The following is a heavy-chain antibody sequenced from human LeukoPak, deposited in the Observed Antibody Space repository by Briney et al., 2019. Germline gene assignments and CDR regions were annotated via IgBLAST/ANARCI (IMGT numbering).Heavy chain of an antibody. CDR3: ARGSPTYYYGSGVKYYFDY. Sequence: PSGTLSLTCAVSGGSISSSNWWSWVRQPPGKGLEWIGEIYHSGSTNYNPSLKSRVTISVDTSKNQFSLKLSSVTAADTAVYYCARGSPTYYYGSGVKYYFDYWGQGTLVTVSS. D-gene: IGHD3-10*01. V-gene: IGHV4-4*02. CDR2: IYHSGST. CDR1: GGSISSSNW. J-gene: IGHJ4*02.